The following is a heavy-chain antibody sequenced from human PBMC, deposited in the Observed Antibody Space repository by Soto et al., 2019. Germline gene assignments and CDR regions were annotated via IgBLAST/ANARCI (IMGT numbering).Heavy chain of an antibody. CDR1: GFTFSGSA. J-gene: IGHJ5*01. V-gene: IGHV3-23*04. Sequence: EVQLVESGGGLVQPGGSLKLSCAASGFTFSGSAMHWVRQAPGKGLEWVSVINSDGATYYADSVQGRFSISRDNSKSTLCLQMNSLSVEDTAIYYCASRPRGSVAGTLDSWGQGSLVTVS. CDR3: ASRPRGSVAGTLDS. D-gene: IGHD6-19*01. CDR2: INSDGAT.